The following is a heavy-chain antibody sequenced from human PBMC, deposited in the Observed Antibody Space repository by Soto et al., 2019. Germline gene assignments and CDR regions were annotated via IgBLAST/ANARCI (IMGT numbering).Heavy chain of an antibody. J-gene: IGHJ4*02. CDR2: ISTTGSST. D-gene: IGHD1-26*01. Sequence: GGSLRLSCAASGFTFSNYAMTWLRQVPGKGLEWVSGISTTGSSTYYADSVKGRFTISRDSSKSTVYLQMNSLRAEDTAVYYCTNSHSGSYLYIFDCWGQGTQVPVSS. CDR3: TNSHSGSYLYIFDC. V-gene: IGHV3-23*01. CDR1: GFTFSNYA.